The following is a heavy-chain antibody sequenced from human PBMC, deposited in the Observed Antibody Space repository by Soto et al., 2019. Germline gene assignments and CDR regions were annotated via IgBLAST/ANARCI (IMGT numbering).Heavy chain of an antibody. CDR2: ISSSSSSTI. Sequence: SLRLSCAASGFTFSSYSMNWVRQAPGKGLEWVSYISSSSSSTIYYADSVKGRFTISRDNAKNSLYLQMNSLRAEDTAVYYCASEGYDFWSGYYAAYYYYYYMDVWGKGTTVTVSS. V-gene: IGHV3-48*01. J-gene: IGHJ6*03. CDR1: GFTFSSYS. D-gene: IGHD3-3*01. CDR3: ASEGYDFWSGYYAAYYYYYYMDV.